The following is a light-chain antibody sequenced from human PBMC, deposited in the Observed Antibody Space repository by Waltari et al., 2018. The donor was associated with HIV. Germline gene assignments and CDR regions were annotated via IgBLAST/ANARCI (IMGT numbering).Light chain of an antibody. CDR1: SSNIGRHT. CDR3: ASWDDSLNGPV. J-gene: IGLJ2*01. V-gene: IGLV1-44*01. CDR2: GKT. Sequence: QSVLSQPPSASGTPGQRVTSSCSGSSSNIGRHTVTWFQQFPGTAPKVLIFGKTQRPSGVPARFSGSKSGTSASLAISGLQSEDEADYYCASWDDSLNGPVFGGGTKLTVV.